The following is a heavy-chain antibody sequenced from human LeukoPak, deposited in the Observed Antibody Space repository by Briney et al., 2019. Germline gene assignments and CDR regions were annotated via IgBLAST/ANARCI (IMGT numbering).Heavy chain of an antibody. D-gene: IGHD3-10*01. V-gene: IGHV3-30*02. CDR2: IRYDGSNK. CDR1: GFTLSNYG. Sequence: GGSLRLSCAASGFTLSNYGMHWVRQAPGKGLEWVAFIRYDGSNKYYADSVKGRFTISRDNSKNTLYLQMNSLRAEDTAVYYCAKDYSKTSYYGSGTYYRPNWFDPWGQGTLVTVSS. CDR3: AKDYSKTSYYGSGTYYRPNWFDP. J-gene: IGHJ5*02.